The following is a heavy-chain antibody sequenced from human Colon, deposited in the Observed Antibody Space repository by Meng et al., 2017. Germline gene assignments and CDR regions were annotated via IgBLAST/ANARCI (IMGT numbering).Heavy chain of an antibody. Sequence: PESGPGLVTPSQPLSRPCPVSGGSISSGDYYWSWIRQPPGKGLEWIGYIYYSGSTYYNPSLKSRVTISVDTSKNQFSLKLSSVTAADTAVYYCARGPTTYFDYWGQGTLVTVSS. D-gene: IGHD4-17*01. V-gene: IGHV4-30-4*01. CDR1: GGSISSGDYY. J-gene: IGHJ4*02. CDR3: ARGPTTYFDY. CDR2: IYYSGST.